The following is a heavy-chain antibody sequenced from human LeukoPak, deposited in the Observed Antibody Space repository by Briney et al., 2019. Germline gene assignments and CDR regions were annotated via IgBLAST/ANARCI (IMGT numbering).Heavy chain of an antibody. CDR3: AKFIYSSWYYFDY. Sequence: GGSLRLSRAASGFTFSSYEMNWVRQAPGKGLEWVSYISSSGSTIYYADSVKGRFTISRDISKNTLYLHMNSLRAEDTAVYYCAKFIYSSWYYFDYWGQGTLVTVSS. J-gene: IGHJ4*02. CDR1: GFTFSSYE. V-gene: IGHV3-48*03. CDR2: ISSSGSTI. D-gene: IGHD6-13*01.